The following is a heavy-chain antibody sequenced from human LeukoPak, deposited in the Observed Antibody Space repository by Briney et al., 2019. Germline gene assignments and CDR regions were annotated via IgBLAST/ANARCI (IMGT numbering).Heavy chain of an antibody. J-gene: IGHJ6*03. CDR2: ISAYNGNT. V-gene: IGHV1-18*01. Sequence: GASVKVSCKASGYTFTSYGISWVRQAPGQGVEWMGWISAYNGNTNYAQKLQGRVTMTTDTSTSTAYMELRSLRSDDTAVYYCARLDRRREVSSWYEYYYYYMDVWGKGTTVTVSS. CDR1: GYTFTSYG. CDR3: ARLDRRREVSSWYEYYYYYMDV. D-gene: IGHD6-13*01.